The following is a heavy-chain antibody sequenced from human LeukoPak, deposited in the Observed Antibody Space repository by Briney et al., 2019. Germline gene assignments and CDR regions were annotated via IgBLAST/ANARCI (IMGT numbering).Heavy chain of an antibody. Sequence: PGGSLRLSCAASGFTFSSYAMHWVRQAPGKGLEYVSAISSNGGSTYYANSVKGRFTISRDNSKNTLYLQMGSLRAEDMAVYYCARDGPQTYSYGYLDYWGQGTLVTVSS. CDR2: ISSNGGST. V-gene: IGHV3-64*01. J-gene: IGHJ4*02. D-gene: IGHD5-18*01. CDR1: GFTFSSYA. CDR3: ARDGPQTYSYGYLDY.